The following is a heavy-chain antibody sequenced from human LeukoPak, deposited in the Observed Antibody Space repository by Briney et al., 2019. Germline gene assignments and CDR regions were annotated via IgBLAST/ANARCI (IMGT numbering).Heavy chain of an antibody. V-gene: IGHV3-33*06. CDR1: GFTFSSYV. CDR3: AKDPRPYPVYYFDY. J-gene: IGHJ4*02. CDR2: IWYDGSNK. D-gene: IGHD2-2*01. Sequence: GGSLRLSCAASGFTFSSYVMHWVRQAPGKGLEWVAVIWYDGSNKYYADSVKGRFTISRDNSKNTVYLQMNSLRAEDTAVYYCAKDPRPYPVYYFDYWGQGTLVTVSS.